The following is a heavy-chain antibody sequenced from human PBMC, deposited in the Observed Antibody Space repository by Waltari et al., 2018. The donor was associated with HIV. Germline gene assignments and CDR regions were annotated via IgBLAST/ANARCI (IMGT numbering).Heavy chain of an antibody. J-gene: IGHJ5*02. CDR1: GFMFDDYA. V-gene: IGHV3-9*01. CDR2: ISWNRGRI. Sequence: EVQVVESGGGWVQPGRSLRLSCAASGFMFDDYAMHWVRQAPGKGLEWVACISWNRGRIGYADSVKGRFTISRDNAKNTLYLQMNSRRTEDTALYYCAKGGRITIFGVVIGDNWFDPWGQGTLVTVSS. D-gene: IGHD3-3*01. CDR3: AKGGRITIFGVVIGDNWFDP.